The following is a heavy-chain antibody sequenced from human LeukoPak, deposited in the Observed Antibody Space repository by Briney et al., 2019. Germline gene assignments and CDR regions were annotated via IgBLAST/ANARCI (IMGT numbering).Heavy chain of an antibody. V-gene: IGHV3-23*01. CDR2: ISGSGGNT. Sequence: PGGSLRLSCAASGFTFSSYAMSWVRQAPGKGLEWVSTISGSGGNTYYADSVKGRFTISKDNSKNTLYLQMNGLRAEDTAVYYCAKTGYYYASGSYYNFDYWGQGTLVTVSS. J-gene: IGHJ4*02. CDR3: AKTGYYYASGSYYNFDY. D-gene: IGHD3-10*01. CDR1: GFTFSSYA.